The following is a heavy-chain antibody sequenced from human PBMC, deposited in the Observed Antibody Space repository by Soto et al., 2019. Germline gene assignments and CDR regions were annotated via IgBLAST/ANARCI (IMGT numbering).Heavy chain of an antibody. CDR1: GGSISSYY. D-gene: IGHD3-3*01. V-gene: IGHV4-59*08. J-gene: IGHJ6*03. CDR2: IYYSGST. Sequence: SETLSLTCTVSGGSISSYYWSWIRQPPGKGLEWIGYIYYSGSTNYNPSLKSRVTISVDTSKNQFSLKLSSVTAADTAVYYCARHTGDFWSGYHISPNYYYMDVWGKGTTVTVSS. CDR3: ARHTGDFWSGYHISPNYYYMDV.